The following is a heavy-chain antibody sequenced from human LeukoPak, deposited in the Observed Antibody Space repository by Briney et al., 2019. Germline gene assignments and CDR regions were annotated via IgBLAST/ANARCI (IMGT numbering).Heavy chain of an antibody. CDR3: ARDLMGRISIAPAFDI. Sequence: GGSLRLSCAASGFIFSSYWMAWVRQAPGKGLEWVANIKEDGSEKNYVDSVKGRFTISRDNAKNSLYLQMNSLTGEDTAVYYCARDLMGRISIAPAFDIWGQGTMVTVSS. CDR1: GFIFSSYW. J-gene: IGHJ3*02. CDR2: IKEDGSEK. V-gene: IGHV3-7*01. D-gene: IGHD3-3*02.